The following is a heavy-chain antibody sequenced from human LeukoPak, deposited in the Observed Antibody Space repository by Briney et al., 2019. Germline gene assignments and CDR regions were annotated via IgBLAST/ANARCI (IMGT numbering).Heavy chain of an antibody. V-gene: IGHV4-34*01. Sequence: SETLSLTCAVYGGSFSGYYWSWIRQPPGKGLEWIGEINHSGSTNYNPSLNSRVTISVDTSKNQFSLKLSSVTAADTAVYYCARGYKGSIAARFSWFDPWGQGTLVTVSS. CDR2: INHSGST. D-gene: IGHD6-6*01. CDR3: ARGYKGSIAARFSWFDP. CDR1: GGSFSGYY. J-gene: IGHJ5*02.